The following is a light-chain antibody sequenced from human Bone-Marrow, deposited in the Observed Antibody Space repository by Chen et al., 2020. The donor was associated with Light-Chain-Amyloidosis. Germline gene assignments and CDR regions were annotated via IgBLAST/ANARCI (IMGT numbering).Light chain of an antibody. Sequence: QSVLTQPPSVSAAPGQKVTISCSGSSSNIGNNNVSWYQQFPGTAPKLLIYDNNTRPSCIPARFSGSKSGSSATLGITGLQTGDEADYYCGTWDSSLIVGSFGGGTELTVL. CDR2: DNN. J-gene: IGLJ2*01. CDR3: GTWDSSLIVGS. CDR1: SSNIGNNN. V-gene: IGLV1-51*01.